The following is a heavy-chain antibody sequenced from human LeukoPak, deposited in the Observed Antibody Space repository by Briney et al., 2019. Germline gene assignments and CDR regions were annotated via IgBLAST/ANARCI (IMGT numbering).Heavy chain of an antibody. CDR1: GASISSYY. CDR2: MYYSGST. Sequence: SETLSLTCTVSGASISSYYWSWIRQPPGQGLEWIGYMYYSGSTNYNPSLKRRVSISVDTSKNQFSLNLRSVTAADTAVYYCARGAYCGGDCYSYPHDAFDIWGQGTMVTVSP. CDR3: ARGAYCGGDCYSYPHDAFDI. J-gene: IGHJ3*02. D-gene: IGHD2-21*02. V-gene: IGHV4-59*01.